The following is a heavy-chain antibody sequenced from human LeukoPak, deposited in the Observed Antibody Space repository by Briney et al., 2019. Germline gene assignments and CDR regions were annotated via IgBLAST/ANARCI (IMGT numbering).Heavy chain of an antibody. CDR3: ARGEDIIVVPAATTYYYYGMDV. V-gene: IGHV3-33*01. CDR2: IWCDGSNK. CDR1: GFTFSSYG. D-gene: IGHD2-2*01. Sequence: GRSLRLSCAASGFTFSSYGMHWVRQAPGKGLEWVAVIWCDGSNKYYADSVKGRFTISRDNSKNTLYLQMNSLRAEDTGVYYCARGEDIIVVPAATTYYYYGMDVWGKGTTVTVSS. J-gene: IGHJ6*04.